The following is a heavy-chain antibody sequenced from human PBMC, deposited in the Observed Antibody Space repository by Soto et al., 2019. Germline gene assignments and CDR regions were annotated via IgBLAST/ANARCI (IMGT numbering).Heavy chain of an antibody. D-gene: IGHD2-21*02. CDR1: GGSISSYY. J-gene: IGHJ4*02. Sequence: SETLSLTCPVSGGSISSYYWSWIRQPPGKGLEWIGYIYYSASTNYSPSLKSRVTISVDTSKNQFSLNLSSVTAADTAVYYCARHLPYCGGDCYSLDYWGQGTLVTSPQ. CDR3: ARHLPYCGGDCYSLDY. CDR2: IYYSAST. V-gene: IGHV4-59*08.